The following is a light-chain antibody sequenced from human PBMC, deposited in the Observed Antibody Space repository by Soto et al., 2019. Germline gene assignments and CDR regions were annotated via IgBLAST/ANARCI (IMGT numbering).Light chain of an antibody. CDR2: KAS. CDR3: QQNNSYTWT. Sequence: DIQMTQSPSTLSAFVGDRVTITCRASQSISSWLAWYQQKPGKAPKLLIYKASNLESGVPSRFSGSGSGTEFTLTISSLQPYDVATYYCQQNNSYTWTFGQGTKVEIK. J-gene: IGKJ1*01. V-gene: IGKV1-5*03. CDR1: QSISSW.